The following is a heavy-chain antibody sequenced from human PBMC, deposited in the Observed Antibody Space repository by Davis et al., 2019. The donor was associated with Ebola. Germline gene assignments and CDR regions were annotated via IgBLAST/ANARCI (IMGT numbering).Heavy chain of an antibody. J-gene: IGHJ3*02. V-gene: IGHV3-74*03. CDR3: ARKTVGARDGAGTTDNAFDI. Sequence: HTGESLRLSCAASGFTFSSYWMHWVRQGPGKGLVWVSRINSDASRTTYADSVKGRFTISRDNAKNTLYLQMNSLRVEDTAVYYCARKTVGARDGAGTTDNAFDIWGQGTMVTVSS. CDR2: INSDASRT. CDR1: GFTFSSYW. D-gene: IGHD1-26*01.